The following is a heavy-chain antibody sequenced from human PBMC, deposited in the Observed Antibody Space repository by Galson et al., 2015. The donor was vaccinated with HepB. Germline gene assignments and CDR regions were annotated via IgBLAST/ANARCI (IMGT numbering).Heavy chain of an antibody. CDR3: ARTYCSSTSCHDAFDI. CDR1: GFTFSSYS. Sequence: SLRLSCAASGFTFSSYSMNWVRQAPGKGLEWVSSISSSSSYIYYADSVKGRFTISRDNAKNSLYLQMNSLRAEDTAVYYCARTYCSSTSCHDAFDIWGQGTMVTVSS. CDR2: ISSSSSYI. J-gene: IGHJ3*02. D-gene: IGHD2-2*01. V-gene: IGHV3-21*01.